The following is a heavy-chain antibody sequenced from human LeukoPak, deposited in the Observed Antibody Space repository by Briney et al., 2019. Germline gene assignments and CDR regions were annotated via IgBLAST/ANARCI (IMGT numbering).Heavy chain of an antibody. CDR2: ISAYNGNT. V-gene: IGHV1-18*01. CDR3: ARDFWGGYYYYYYYGMDV. J-gene: IGHJ6*02. D-gene: IGHD3-3*01. CDR1: GYTFTSYG. Sequence: ASVKVSCKASGYTFTSYGISWVRQAPGQGLEWMGWISAYNGNTNYAQKLQGRVTMTTDTSTSTAYVELRSLRSDDTAVYYCARDFWGGYYYYYYYGMDVWGQGTTVTVSS.